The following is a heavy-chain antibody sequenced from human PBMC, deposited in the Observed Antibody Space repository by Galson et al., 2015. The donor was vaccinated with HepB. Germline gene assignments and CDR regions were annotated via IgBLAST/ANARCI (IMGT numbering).Heavy chain of an antibody. CDR2: ISSSSSYI. CDR1: GFTFSSYS. CDR3: ARDRGSSYDSSGYYYGDWYFDL. J-gene: IGHJ2*01. V-gene: IGHV3-21*01. Sequence: SLRLSCAASGFTFSSYSMNWVRQAPGKGLEWVSSISSSSSYIYYADSVKGRFTISRDNAKNSLYLQMNSLRAEDTAVYYCARDRGSSYDSSGYYYGDWYFDLWGRGTLVTVSS. D-gene: IGHD3-22*01.